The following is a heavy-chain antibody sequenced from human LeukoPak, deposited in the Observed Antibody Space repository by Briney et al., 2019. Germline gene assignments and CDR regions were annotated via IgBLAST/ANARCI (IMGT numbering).Heavy chain of an antibody. V-gene: IGHV1-18*01. CDR3: ARAHSGTWLYSMY. CDR1: GYIFISYG. D-gene: IGHD1-26*01. Sequence: ASVKVSCKASGYIFISYGISWVRQAPGQGLEWMGWISGHNGNTNYAQKFQGRVTMTTDTSTSTAYMELRSLRSDDTAVYYCARAHSGTWLYSMYWGQGTLVTVSS. J-gene: IGHJ4*02. CDR2: ISGHNGNT.